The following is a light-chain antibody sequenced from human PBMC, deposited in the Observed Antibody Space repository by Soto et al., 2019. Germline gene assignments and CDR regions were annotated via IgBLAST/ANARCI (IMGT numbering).Light chain of an antibody. CDR3: QQYNNYWT. CDR2: DAS. V-gene: IGKV1-5*01. CDR1: QSLSSW. Sequence: DIQMTQSPSTLSASVGDRVTITCRASQSLSSWLAWYQQKPGKAPKLLIYDASSLESGAPSRFSGSGSGTEFTLTISSLQPDDFATYYCQQYNNYWTFGQGTKVDIK. J-gene: IGKJ1*01.